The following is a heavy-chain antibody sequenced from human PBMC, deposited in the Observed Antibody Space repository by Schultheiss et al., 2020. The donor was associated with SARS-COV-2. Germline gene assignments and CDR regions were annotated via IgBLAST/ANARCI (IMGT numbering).Heavy chain of an antibody. Sequence: GSLRLSCAVYGGSFSGYYWSWIRQPPGKGLEWIGYIYYSGTTHYNPSLKSRVTISVDTSKNQFSLKLSSVTAADTAVYYCARDPSTDYGDYVDYYYYGMDVWGQGTTVTVSS. J-gene: IGHJ6*02. CDR1: GGSFSGYY. V-gene: IGHV4-59*12. D-gene: IGHD4-17*01. CDR2: IYYSGTT. CDR3: ARDPSTDYGDYVDYYYYGMDV.